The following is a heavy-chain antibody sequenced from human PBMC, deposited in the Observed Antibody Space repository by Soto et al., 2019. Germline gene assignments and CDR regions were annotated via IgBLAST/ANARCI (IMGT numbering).Heavy chain of an antibody. Sequence: QLQLQESGPGLVKPSETLSLTCTVSGGSISSSSYYWGWIRQPPGKGLEWIGSIYYSGSTYYNPSLKSRVTISVDTSKNQFSLKLSSVTAADTAVYYCARGLMVRGSNWFDPWGQGTLVTVSS. CDR1: GGSISSSSYY. D-gene: IGHD3-10*01. V-gene: IGHV4-39*01. CDR2: IYYSGST. J-gene: IGHJ5*02. CDR3: ARGLMVRGSNWFDP.